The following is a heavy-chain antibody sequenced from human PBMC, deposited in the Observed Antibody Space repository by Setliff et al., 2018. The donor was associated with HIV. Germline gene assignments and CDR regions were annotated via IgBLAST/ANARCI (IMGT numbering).Heavy chain of an antibody. D-gene: IGHD3-22*01. CDR1: GYTFTRNQ. V-gene: IGHV1-46*01. CDR2: INPSGGSA. CDR3: ARDGGDGSGYYYADY. Sequence: ASVKVSCKASGYTFTRNQIHWVRQAPGQGLEWMGMINPSGGSAAYAEKFRGRVTMTSYTSTNTVYMELRSLRYEETAVFYCARDGGDGSGYYYADYWGQGTLVTVSS. J-gene: IGHJ4*02.